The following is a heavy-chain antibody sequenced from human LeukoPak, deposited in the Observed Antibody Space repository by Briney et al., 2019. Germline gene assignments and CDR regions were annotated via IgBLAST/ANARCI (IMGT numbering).Heavy chain of an antibody. V-gene: IGHV3-33*01. Sequence: HPGGSLRLSCAASGFTFSSYGMHWVRQAPGKGLEWVAVIWYDGSNKYYADSVKGRFTISRDNSKNTLYLQMNSLRAEDTAVYYCARAYRSSWYHYYYYGMDVWGQGTTVTVSS. CDR2: IWYDGSNK. D-gene: IGHD6-13*01. CDR1: GFTFSSYG. CDR3: ARAYRSSWYHYYYYGMDV. J-gene: IGHJ6*02.